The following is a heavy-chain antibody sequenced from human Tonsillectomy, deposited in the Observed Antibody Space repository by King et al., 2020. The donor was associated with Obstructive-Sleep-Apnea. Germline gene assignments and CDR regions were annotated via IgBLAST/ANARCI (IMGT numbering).Heavy chain of an antibody. Sequence: QLQESGPGLVKPSGTLSLTCAVSGGSLSSSDWWSWVRQPPGKGLEWIGEIYHTGSTNYNPSLKRRVTISVDMSKNQFFLELSSVTAADTAVYYCAGVRGDGDYGYFASWGQGTLVTVSS. CDR3: AGVRGDGDYGYFAS. CDR2: IYHTGST. V-gene: IGHV4-4*02. J-gene: IGHJ4*02. CDR1: GGSLSSSDW. D-gene: IGHD4-17*01.